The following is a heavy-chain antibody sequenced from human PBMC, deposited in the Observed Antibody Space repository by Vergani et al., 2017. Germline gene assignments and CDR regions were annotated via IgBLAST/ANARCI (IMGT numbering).Heavy chain of an antibody. V-gene: IGHV4-61*01. D-gene: IGHD3-9*01. CDR2: IYYSGST. J-gene: IGHJ5*02. Sequence: QLQLQESGPGLVKPSETLSLTCTVSGGSISSGSYYWSWIRQPPGKGLEWIGYIYYSGSTNYNPSLKSRVTMSVDTSKNQFSLKLSSVTAADTAVYYCAREALRYFDRYDNWFDPWGQGTLVTVSS. CDR1: GGSISSGSYY. CDR3: AREALRYFDRYDNWFDP.